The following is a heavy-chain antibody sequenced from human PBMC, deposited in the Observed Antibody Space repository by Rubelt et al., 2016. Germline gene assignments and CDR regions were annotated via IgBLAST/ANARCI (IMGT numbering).Heavy chain of an antibody. CDR2: ISTYNGDT. J-gene: IGHJ4*02. D-gene: IGHD3-22*01. CDR3: ARDPSNTSGFHAYFDY. V-gene: IGHV1-18*01. CDR1: GYSFKRYA. Sequence: QVQLVQSGAEVKKPGASIKVSCMTSGYSFKRYAISWVRQAPGLGLEWMGCISTYNGDTRYAQDFPGRVTMTTDTSTSTAYMELRSLRSDDTAVYSCARDPSNTSGFHAYFDYWGQGTLVTVSS.